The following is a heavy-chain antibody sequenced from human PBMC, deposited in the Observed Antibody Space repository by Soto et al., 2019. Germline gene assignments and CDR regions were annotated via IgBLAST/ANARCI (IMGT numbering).Heavy chain of an antibody. J-gene: IGHJ3*02. D-gene: IGHD3-3*01. Sequence: ASVKVSCKASGYTFTSYGISWVRQAPGQGLEWMGWISAYNGNKNYAQKLQGRVTMTTDTSTSTAYMELRSLRSDDTAVYYCARDRFLEWLTAFDIWGQGTLATVSS. CDR1: GYTFTSYG. CDR2: ISAYNGNK. V-gene: IGHV1-18*01. CDR3: ARDRFLEWLTAFDI.